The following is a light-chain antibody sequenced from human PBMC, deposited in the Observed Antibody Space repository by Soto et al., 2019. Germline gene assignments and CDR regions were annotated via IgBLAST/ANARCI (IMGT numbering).Light chain of an antibody. V-gene: IGLV2-14*01. CDR2: GVS. J-gene: IGLJ2*01. Sequence: QSVLTQPASVSGSPGQSITISCTGTSSDIGGYNYVSWYQQYPGKAPKLMIFGVSDRPSGVSNRFSGSKSGTTASLTISGLQAEDEADYYCSSYKTSSTVVVFGGGTKVTGL. CDR3: SSYKTSSTVVV. CDR1: SSDIGGYNY.